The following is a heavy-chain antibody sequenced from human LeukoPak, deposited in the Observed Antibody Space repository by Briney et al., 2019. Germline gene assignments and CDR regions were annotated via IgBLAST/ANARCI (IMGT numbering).Heavy chain of an antibody. D-gene: IGHD3-10*01. V-gene: IGHV3-7*01. J-gene: IGHJ4*02. CDR3: ARHLNYYLDY. Sequence: PGGSLRLSCAASGFTLSNYWMSWVRQAPGKGLQWVANIKQDGSEKYYVDSVKGRFTISRDNAKKSLYLQMNSLRAEDTAVYYCARHLNYYLDYWGQGTLVTVS. CDR2: IKQDGSEK. CDR1: GFTLSNYW.